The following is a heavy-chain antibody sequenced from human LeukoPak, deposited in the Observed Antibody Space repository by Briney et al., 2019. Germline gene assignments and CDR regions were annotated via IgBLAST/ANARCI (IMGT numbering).Heavy chain of an antibody. D-gene: IGHD2-15*01. CDR2: INSGSGST. V-gene: IGHV1-46*01. Sequence: ASVKVSCKASGYTFTNYYMHWVRQAPGQRPEGMAMINSGSGSTTFAQKFQGRVTMTRDTSTSTVYMELSSLRSEDTAVYYCARAHVQRWYELWGQGTLVTVSS. CDR1: GYTFTNYY. J-gene: IGHJ4*02. CDR3: ARAHVQRWYEL.